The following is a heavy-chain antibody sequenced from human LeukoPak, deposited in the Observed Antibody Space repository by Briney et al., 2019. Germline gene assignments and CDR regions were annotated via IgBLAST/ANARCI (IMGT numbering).Heavy chain of an antibody. D-gene: IGHD5-24*01. J-gene: IGHJ4*02. Sequence: ASVKVSCKASGYTFTSYAMHWVRQAPGQRLEWMGWISAYNGNTNYAQKLQGRVTMTTDTSTSTAYMELRSLRSDDTAVYYCARGRGLQQPFDYWGQGTLVTVSS. CDR1: GYTFTSYA. V-gene: IGHV1-18*01. CDR2: ISAYNGNT. CDR3: ARGRGLQQPFDY.